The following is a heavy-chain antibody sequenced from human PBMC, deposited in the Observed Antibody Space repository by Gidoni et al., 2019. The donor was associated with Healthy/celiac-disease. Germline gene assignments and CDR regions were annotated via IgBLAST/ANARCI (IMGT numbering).Heavy chain of an antibody. CDR1: GCTFSSYA. CDR2: ISSNGGST. Sequence: EVQLVESGGGLVQPGGSLRLSCAASGCTFSSYAMHWVRQAPGKGLEYVSAISSNGGSTYYANSVKGRFTISRDNSKNTLYLQMGSLRAEDMAVYYCARWALIAVADYYYYYGMDVWGQGTTVTVSS. J-gene: IGHJ6*02. CDR3: ARWALIAVADYYYYYGMDV. V-gene: IGHV3-64*01. D-gene: IGHD6-19*01.